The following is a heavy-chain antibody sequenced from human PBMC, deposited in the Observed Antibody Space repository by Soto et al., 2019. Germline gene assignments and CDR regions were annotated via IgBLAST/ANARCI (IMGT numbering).Heavy chain of an antibody. D-gene: IGHD1-26*01. CDR2: IRNKANSYNT. CDR1: GFTFSDHY. Sequence: EVQLVESGGGLVQPGGSLRLSCAASGFTFSDHYMEWVRQAPGKGLEWVGRIRNKANSYNTEYAASVKGRFTISRDDSRNSLYRHMHSLKTEDTAVFYCARYSGSYSRGLDYWGQGTPVIVSS. V-gene: IGHV3-72*01. CDR3: ARYSGSYSRGLDY. J-gene: IGHJ4*02.